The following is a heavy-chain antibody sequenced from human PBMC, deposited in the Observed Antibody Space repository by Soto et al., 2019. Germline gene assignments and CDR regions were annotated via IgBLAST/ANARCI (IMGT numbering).Heavy chain of an antibody. V-gene: IGHV4-31*02. CDR3: ARVSYYYDSSPLDY. J-gene: IGHJ4*02. Sequence: PSETLSLTXTVSGGSISSGGYYWSWIRQHPGKGLEWIGYIYYSGSTYYNPSLKSRVTISVDTSKNQFSLKLSSVTAADTAVYYCARVSYYYDSSPLDYWGQGTLVTVSS. CDR2: IYYSGST. CDR1: GGSISSGGYY. D-gene: IGHD3-22*01.